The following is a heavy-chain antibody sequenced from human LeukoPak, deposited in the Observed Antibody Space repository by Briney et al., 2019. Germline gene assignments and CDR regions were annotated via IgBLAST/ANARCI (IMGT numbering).Heavy chain of an antibody. J-gene: IGHJ3*02. D-gene: IGHD1-1*01. Sequence: GPSVQVACKASGYTCTGYSLHWVRQTPGQGLQWMGWINPNSGDTNYAQKFQGRVTMTRDTSITTAYMDLSRLRPDDTAIYYWARDYRKRLTGTSPGFDNWGQGTLVTVSS. CDR1: GYTCTGYS. CDR2: INPNSGDT. V-gene: IGHV1-2*02. CDR3: ARDYRKRLTGTSPGFDN.